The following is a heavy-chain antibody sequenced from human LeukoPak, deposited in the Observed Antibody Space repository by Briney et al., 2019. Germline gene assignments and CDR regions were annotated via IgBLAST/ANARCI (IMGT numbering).Heavy chain of an antibody. Sequence: ASVKVSCKDSGYTYTRSYMHWVRQAPGQGLEWMGIINPSGGSTSYAHKFQGRVTMTRDTSTSTVYMELSSLRSEDTAVYYCARVVDYGDYFDYWGQGTLVTVSS. CDR2: INPSGGST. D-gene: IGHD4-17*01. V-gene: IGHV1-46*01. J-gene: IGHJ4*02. CDR1: GYTYTRSY. CDR3: ARVVDYGDYFDY.